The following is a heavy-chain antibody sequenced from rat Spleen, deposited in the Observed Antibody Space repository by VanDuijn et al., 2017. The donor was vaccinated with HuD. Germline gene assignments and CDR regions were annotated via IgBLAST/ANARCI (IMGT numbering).Heavy chain of an antibody. CDR1: GFAFSDYA. CDR3: VTPYNSDYWYFDF. D-gene: IGHD4-3*01. CDR2: IIFDGSST. V-gene: IGHV5S10*01. Sequence: EVQLVESGGGLVQPGNSLNLSCAASGFAFSDYAMAWVRQSPKKGLEWVATIIFDGSSTYYRDSVKGRFTISRDNANSTLYLQMDSLRSEDTATYYCVTPYNSDYWYFDFWGPGTMVTVSS. J-gene: IGHJ1*01.